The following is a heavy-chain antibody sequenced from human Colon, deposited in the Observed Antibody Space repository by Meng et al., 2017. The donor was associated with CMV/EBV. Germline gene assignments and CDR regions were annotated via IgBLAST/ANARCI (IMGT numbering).Heavy chain of an antibody. CDR1: GGSISSSSYY. CDR3: ARAAAAGEYYFDY. V-gene: IGHV4-39*07. Sequence: VWGPGLGNRSENLSLPCTVSGGSISSSSYYWGWIRQPPGKGLEWIGSIYYSGSTYYKPSLKSRVTISVDTSKNQFSLKLSSVTAADTAVYYCARAAAAGEYYFDYWGQGTLVTVSS. J-gene: IGHJ4*02. D-gene: IGHD6-13*01. CDR2: IYYSGST.